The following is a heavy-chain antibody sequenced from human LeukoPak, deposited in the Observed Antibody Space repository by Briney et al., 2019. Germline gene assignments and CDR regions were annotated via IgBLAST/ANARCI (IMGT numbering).Heavy chain of an antibody. Sequence: SETLSLTCAVYGGSFSGYYWSWIRQPPGKGLEWIGEINHSGSTNYNPSLKSRVTISVDTSKNQFSLKLSSVTAADTAVYYCARAVRTYCSSTSCMAGFDYWGQGTLVTVSS. CDR3: ARAVRTYCSSTSCMAGFDY. CDR1: GGSFSGYY. J-gene: IGHJ4*02. D-gene: IGHD2-2*01. CDR2: INHSGST. V-gene: IGHV4-34*01.